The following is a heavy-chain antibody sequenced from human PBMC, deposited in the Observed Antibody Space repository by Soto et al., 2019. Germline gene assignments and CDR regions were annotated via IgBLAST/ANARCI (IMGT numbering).Heavy chain of an antibody. J-gene: IGHJ3*02. D-gene: IGHD5-12*01. Sequence: GGSLRLSCAASGFTFSSYSMNWVRQAPGKGLEWVSYISSSSSTIYYADSVKGRFTISRDNAKNSLYLQMNSLRDEDTAVYYCARDYRWLQFHDAFDIWGQGTMVTVSS. CDR1: GFTFSSYS. CDR2: ISSSSSTI. V-gene: IGHV3-48*02. CDR3: ARDYRWLQFHDAFDI.